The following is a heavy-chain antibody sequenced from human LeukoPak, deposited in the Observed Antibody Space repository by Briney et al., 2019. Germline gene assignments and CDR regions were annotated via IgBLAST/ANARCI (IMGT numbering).Heavy chain of an antibody. V-gene: IGHV3-30-3*01. CDR3: AREFSVAGDESPDFDY. CDR2: ISYDGSNK. D-gene: IGHD6-19*01. Sequence: PGGSLRLSCAASGFTFSSYAMHWVRQAPGKGLEWAAVISYDGSNKYYTDSVKGRFTISRDNSKNTLYLQMNSLRAEDTAVYYCAREFSVAGDESPDFDYWGQGTLVTVSS. J-gene: IGHJ4*02. CDR1: GFTFSSYA.